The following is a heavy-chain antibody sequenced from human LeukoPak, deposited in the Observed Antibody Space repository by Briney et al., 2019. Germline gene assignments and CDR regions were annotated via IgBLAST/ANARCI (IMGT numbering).Heavy chain of an antibody. CDR3: ARGTRLRGLLDY. CDR2: INHSGST. Sequence: PSETLSLTCTVSGGSISSTGYYWSWIRQPPGKGLEWIGEINHSGSTNYNPSLKSRVTISVDTSKNQFSLKLSSVTAADTAVYHCARGTRLRGLLDYWGQGTLVTVSS. CDR1: GGSISSTGYY. J-gene: IGHJ4*02. D-gene: IGHD4-17*01. V-gene: IGHV4-39*07.